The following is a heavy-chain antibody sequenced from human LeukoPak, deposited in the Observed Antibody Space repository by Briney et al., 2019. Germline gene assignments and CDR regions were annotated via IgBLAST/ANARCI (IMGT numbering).Heavy chain of an antibody. CDR1: GLTFSSYW. CDR3: ARDFTYSY. J-gene: IGHJ4*02. CDR2: IKQDGSEK. Sequence: GGSLRLSCAASGLTFSSYWMSWVRQAPGKGLEWVANIKQDGSEKYYVDSVKGRFTISRDNAKNSLYLQMNSLRAEDTAVYYCARDFTYSYWGQGTLVTVSS. D-gene: IGHD5-18*01. V-gene: IGHV3-7*01.